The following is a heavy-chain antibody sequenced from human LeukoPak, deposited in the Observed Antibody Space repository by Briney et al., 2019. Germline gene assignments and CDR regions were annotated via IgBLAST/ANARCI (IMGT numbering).Heavy chain of an antibody. D-gene: IGHD2-15*01. Sequence: GGSLRLSCAASGFTFSSYAMSWARQAPGKGLEWVSAISGSGGSTYYAESVKGRFTISRDNSKNTLYLQMNSLRAEDTAVYYCAKLTGYCSGGSCYPIDYWGQGTLVTVSS. V-gene: IGHV3-23*01. CDR1: GFTFSSYA. J-gene: IGHJ4*02. CDR3: AKLTGYCSGGSCYPIDY. CDR2: ISGSGGST.